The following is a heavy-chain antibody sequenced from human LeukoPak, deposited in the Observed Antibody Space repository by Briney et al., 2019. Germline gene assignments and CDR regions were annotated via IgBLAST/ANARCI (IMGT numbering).Heavy chain of an antibody. J-gene: IGHJ6*02. Sequence: ASVKVSCKASGYTFTSYDINWVRQATGQGLEWMGWMNPNSGNTGYAQKFQGRVTMTRNTSISTAYMELSSLRSEDTAVYYCARRRPFDWLFYGMDVWGQGTTVTVSS. CDR3: ARRRPFDWLFYGMDV. V-gene: IGHV1-8*01. CDR1: GYTFTSYD. CDR2: MNPNSGNT. D-gene: IGHD3-9*01.